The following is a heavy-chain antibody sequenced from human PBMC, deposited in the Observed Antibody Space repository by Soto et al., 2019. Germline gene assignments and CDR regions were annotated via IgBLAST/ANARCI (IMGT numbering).Heavy chain of an antibody. CDR2: IYTSGST. J-gene: IGHJ6*02. CDR1: GGSISSYH. V-gene: IGHV4-4*07. CDR3: ARDRWATVVTPPVYYGMDV. Sequence: QVQLQESGPGLVKPSETLSLTCTVSGGSISSYHWSWIRQPAGKGLEWIGRIYTSGSTNYNPSLKSRVTMSVDTSKNQFSLKLSSVTAADTAVYYCARDRWATVVTPPVYYGMDVWGQGTTVTVSS. D-gene: IGHD2-21*02.